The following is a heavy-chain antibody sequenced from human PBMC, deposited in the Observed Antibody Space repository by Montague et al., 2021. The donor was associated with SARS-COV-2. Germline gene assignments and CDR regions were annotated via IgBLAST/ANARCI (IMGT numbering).Heavy chain of an antibody. Sequence: PALVKPTQTLTLTCTFSVFSLPPSGECVTCIRQPPGKALEWLALLYCDDDKFYSASLKSSLTISKAPSTNQVVLTMTQMDPVDTGTYYCSRLGSAVAGIISTYNFNFWGLGTPVTVAS. J-gene: IGHJ4*02. V-gene: IGHV2-70*13. CDR2: LYCDDDK. CDR3: SRLGSAVAGIISTYNFNF. CDR1: VFSLPPSGEC. D-gene: IGHD6-19*01.